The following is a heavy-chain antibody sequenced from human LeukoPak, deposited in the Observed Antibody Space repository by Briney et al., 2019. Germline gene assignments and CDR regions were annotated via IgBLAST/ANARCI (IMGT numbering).Heavy chain of an antibody. V-gene: IGHV1-2*02. CDR3: ARKLYDSSRYGQTYYFDN. D-gene: IGHD3-22*01. Sequence: ASVKVSCKASGYSFTGHYIHWVRQAPGQGLEWMGWLNPNSGGTKFAQKFQARVTLTRDTSISTAYMDLRSLRSDDTAVYYCARKLYDSSRYGQTYYFDNWGQGTLVTVSS. J-gene: IGHJ4*02. CDR2: LNPNSGGT. CDR1: GYSFTGHY.